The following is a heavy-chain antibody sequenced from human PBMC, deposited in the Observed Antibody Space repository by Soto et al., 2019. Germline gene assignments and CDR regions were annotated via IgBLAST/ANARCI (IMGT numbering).Heavy chain of an antibody. CDR1: GFTFGDYA. D-gene: IGHD6-19*01. CDR3: TRRNEQWLVLADY. J-gene: IGHJ4*02. Sequence: EVQLVESGGGLVKPGRSLRLSCTASGFTFGDYAMSWFRQAPGKGLEWVGFIRSKAYGGTTEYAASVKGRFTITRDDSKSIAYLQMNSLKTEDTAVYYCTRRNEQWLVLADYWGQGTLVTVSS. V-gene: IGHV3-49*05. CDR2: IRSKAYGGTT.